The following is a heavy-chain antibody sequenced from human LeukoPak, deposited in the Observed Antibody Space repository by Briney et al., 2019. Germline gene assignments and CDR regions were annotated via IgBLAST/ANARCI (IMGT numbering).Heavy chain of an antibody. CDR1: GFTFSSYA. CDR3: AKRGGYDYPGWYFDL. D-gene: IGHD5-12*01. Sequence: GGSLRLSCAASGFTFSSYAMSWLRQAPGKGLEWVSAIICSGGSTYYADPVKGRFTIARDNSKNTLYLQMNSLGAEDTAVYYCAKRGGYDYPGWYFDLWGRGTPVTVSS. CDR2: IICSGGST. V-gene: IGHV3-23*01. J-gene: IGHJ2*01.